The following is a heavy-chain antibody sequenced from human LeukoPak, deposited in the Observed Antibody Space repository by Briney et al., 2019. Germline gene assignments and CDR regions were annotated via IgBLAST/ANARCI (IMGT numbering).Heavy chain of an antibody. CDR1: GFTVSSNY. CDR3: ARSSGGAIAARPGQFDY. V-gene: IGHV3-66*02. D-gene: IGHD6-6*01. CDR2: IYSGGST. J-gene: IGHJ4*02. Sequence: GGSLRLSCAASGFTVSSNYMSWVRQAPGKGLEWVSVIYSGGSTYYADSVKGRFTISRDNSKNTLYLQMNSLRAEGTAVYYCARSSGGAIAARPGQFDYWGQGTLVTVSS.